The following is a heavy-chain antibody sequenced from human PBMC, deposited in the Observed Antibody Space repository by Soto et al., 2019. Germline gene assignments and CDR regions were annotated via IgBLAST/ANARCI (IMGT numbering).Heavy chain of an antibody. CDR3: ARELGYCSSTSCYKGYYGMDV. V-gene: IGHV3-33*01. CDR2: IWYDGSNK. Sequence: QLQLVESGGGVVQPGRALRLSCAASGFTFSSYGMHCVRQAPGKGLEWVAVIWYDGSNKYYADSVKGRFIISRDNSKNTLYLQMNSLRAEDTAVYYCARELGYCSSTSCYKGYYGMDVWGQGTTVTVS. CDR1: GFTFSSYG. D-gene: IGHD2-2*02. J-gene: IGHJ6*02.